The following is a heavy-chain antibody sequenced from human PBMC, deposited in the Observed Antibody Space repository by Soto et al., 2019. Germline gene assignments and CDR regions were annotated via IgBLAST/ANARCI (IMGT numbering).Heavy chain of an antibody. CDR3: AKEAGTGSNYHLHS. Sequence: EEQLLESGGDLVQPGGSLRLSCVASGITFRSRAMSWVRQAPGEGLEWVSVTTDTDGDRKYADSVRGRFTISRDNSKNSLYLQMNSLRTEDTALYYCAKEAGTGSNYHLHSWGQGSLVTVSS. CDR1: GITFRSRA. V-gene: IGHV3-23*01. D-gene: IGHD4-4*01. J-gene: IGHJ4*02. CDR2: TTDTDGDR.